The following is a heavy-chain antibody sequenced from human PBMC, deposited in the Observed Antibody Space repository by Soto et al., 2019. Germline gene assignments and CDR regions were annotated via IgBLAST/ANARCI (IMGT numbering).Heavy chain of an antibody. Sequence: QVQLVQSGAEVKKPGSSVKVSCKASGGTFSSYAISWVRRAPGQGLEWMGGIIPIFGTGNYAQKFQGRVTITADESTSTAYMELSSLRSEDTAVYYCARAPGYCSGGSCRITYYFDYWGQGALVTVSS. CDR2: IIPIFGTG. CDR1: GGTFSSYA. V-gene: IGHV1-69*01. D-gene: IGHD2-15*01. CDR3: ARAPGYCSGGSCRITYYFDY. J-gene: IGHJ4*02.